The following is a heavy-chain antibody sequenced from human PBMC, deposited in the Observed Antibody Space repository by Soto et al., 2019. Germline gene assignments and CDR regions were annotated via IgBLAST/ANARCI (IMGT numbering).Heavy chain of an antibody. CDR1: GGSISSSSYY. D-gene: IGHD6-19*01. CDR2: IYYSGST. Sequence: SETLSLTCTVSGGSISSSSYYWGWIRQPPGKGLEWIGSIYYSGSTYYNPSLKSRVTISVDTSKNQFSLKLSSVTATDTAVYSCASHHRGAVAGPGGWFDPWGQGTLGTFSS. J-gene: IGHJ5*02. CDR3: ASHHRGAVAGPGGWFDP. V-gene: IGHV4-39*01.